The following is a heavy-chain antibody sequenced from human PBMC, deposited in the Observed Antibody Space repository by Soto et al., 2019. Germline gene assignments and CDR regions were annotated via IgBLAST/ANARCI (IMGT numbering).Heavy chain of an antibody. D-gene: IGHD2-21*02. CDR1: GGTFSSYA. CDR3: AGGAFGHIVVVTRRYYYYGMDV. J-gene: IGHJ6*02. V-gene: IGHV1-69*13. Sequence: ASVKVSCKASGGTFSSYAISWVRQAPGQGLEWMGGIIPIFGTANYAQKFQGRVTITADESTSTAYMELSSLRSEDTAVYYCAGGAFGHIVVVTRRYYYYGMDVWGQGTTVTVSS. CDR2: IIPIFGTA.